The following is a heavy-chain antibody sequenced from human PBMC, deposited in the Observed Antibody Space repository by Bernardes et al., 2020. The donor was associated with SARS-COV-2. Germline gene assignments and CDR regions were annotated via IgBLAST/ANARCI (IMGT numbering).Heavy chain of an antibody. D-gene: IGHD4-17*01. V-gene: IGHV4-34*01. CDR3: ARINYGDRAVDY. Sequence: SETLSLTCAVYGGSFSGSYWSWIRQPPGKGLAWIGEINHSGSTNYNPSLKSRVTISVDTSKNQFSLKLSSVTAADTAVYYCARINYGDRAVDYWGQGTLVTVSS. CDR1: GGSFSGSY. J-gene: IGHJ4*02. CDR2: INHSGST.